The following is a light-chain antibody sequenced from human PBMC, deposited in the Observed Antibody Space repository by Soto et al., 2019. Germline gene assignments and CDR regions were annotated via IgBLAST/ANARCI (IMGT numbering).Light chain of an antibody. CDR1: GSNIGANT. CDR2: SNS. V-gene: IGLV1-44*01. J-gene: IGLJ2*01. CDR3: SSYTSSSTVV. Sequence: QSVLTQPPSASGTPGQRVSISCSGSGSNIGANTVQWYQQSPGTAPKLLIYSNSQRPSGVSNRFSGSKSGNTASLTISGLQAEDEADYYCSSYTSSSTVVFGGGTKLTVL.